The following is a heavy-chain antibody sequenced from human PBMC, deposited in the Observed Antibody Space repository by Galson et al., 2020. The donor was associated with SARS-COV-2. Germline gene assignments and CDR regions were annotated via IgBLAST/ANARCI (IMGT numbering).Heavy chain of an antibody. V-gene: IGHV2-5*01. J-gene: IGHJ4*02. CDR2: IYWYDDN. CDR3: AHRGMVVTRGYFDY. CDR1: GFSLSTSGVG. D-gene: IGHD2-15*01. Sequence: SGPTLVKPTQTLTLICTFSGFSLSTSGVGVVWIRQPPGKALEWLALIYWYDDNRYSPSLKSRLTITKDTSKTQVVLTMTNMDPVDTATYYCAHRGMVVTRGYFDYWGQGTLVTVSS.